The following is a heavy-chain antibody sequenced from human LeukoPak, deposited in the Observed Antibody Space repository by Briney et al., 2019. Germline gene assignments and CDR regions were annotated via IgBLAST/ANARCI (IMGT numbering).Heavy chain of an antibody. D-gene: IGHD3-3*01. V-gene: IGHV3-23*01. Sequence: GGSLRLSCAASGFTFSTYAMHWVRQAPGKGLEWVSAISGSGGSTYYADSVKGRFTISRDNSKNTLYLQMNSLRAEDTAVYYCAKDLYYDFWSGYSPFDYWGQGTLVTVSS. J-gene: IGHJ4*02. CDR2: ISGSGGST. CDR3: AKDLYYDFWSGYSPFDY. CDR1: GFTFSTYA.